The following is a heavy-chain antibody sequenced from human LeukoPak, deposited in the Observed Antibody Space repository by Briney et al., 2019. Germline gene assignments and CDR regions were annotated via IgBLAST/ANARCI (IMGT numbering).Heavy chain of an antibody. J-gene: IGHJ4*02. CDR2: IYYSGST. Sequence: PSETLSLTCTVSGGSISSYYWSWIRQPPGKGLEWIGYIYYSGSTNYNPSLKSRVTISVDTSKNQFSLKLSSVTAADTAVYYCARLSGYSSGWLSPFDYWGQGTLVTVSS. CDR1: GGSISSYY. CDR3: ARLSGYSSGWLSPFDY. V-gene: IGHV4-59*01. D-gene: IGHD6-19*01.